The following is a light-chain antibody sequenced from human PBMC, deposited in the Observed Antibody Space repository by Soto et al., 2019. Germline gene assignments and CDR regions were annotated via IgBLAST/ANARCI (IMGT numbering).Light chain of an antibody. Sequence: QSVLTQPPSASGSPGQSVTISCTGTSSDVGAYNYVSWYQQYPRKAPRLMIYEVTKRPSGVPDRFSGSKSGKTASLTVSGLQPEEEADYHCTSYAGSKIWVFGGGTKVTVL. CDR3: TSYAGSKIWV. V-gene: IGLV2-8*01. CDR1: SSDVGAYNY. CDR2: EVT. J-gene: IGLJ3*02.